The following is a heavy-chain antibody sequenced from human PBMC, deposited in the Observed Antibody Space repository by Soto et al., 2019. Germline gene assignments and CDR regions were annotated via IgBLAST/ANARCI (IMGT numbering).Heavy chain of an antibody. CDR1: GFTFSTSA. D-gene: IGHD1-1*01. V-gene: IGHV3-23*01. CDR2: ISGSSEDT. CDR3: AKVQTWTSIDD. J-gene: IGHJ4*02. Sequence: GGSLRLSCAASGFTFSTSAMSWVRQAPGKGLEWVSSISGSSEDTYYADSVKGRFIIFRDNPRNTLYLQMNTLRAEDTAVYYCAKVQTWTSIDDWGQGTLVTVSS.